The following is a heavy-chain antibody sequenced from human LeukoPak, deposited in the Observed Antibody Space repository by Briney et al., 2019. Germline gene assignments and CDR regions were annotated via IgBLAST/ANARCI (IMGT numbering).Heavy chain of an antibody. CDR1: GFTFSSYA. CDR2: ISASGHAT. J-gene: IGHJ4*02. CDR3: AKWPEGATPKFHH. D-gene: IGHD1-26*01. Sequence: GGSLRLSCPASGFTFSSYAMSWVRQAPGKGLEAPGKGLEWVSTISASGHATYYPDSVRGRFTISRDNSKSTLHLQMDSLRAEDSALYYCAKWPEGATPKFHHWGQGTLVTVSS. V-gene: IGHV3-23*01.